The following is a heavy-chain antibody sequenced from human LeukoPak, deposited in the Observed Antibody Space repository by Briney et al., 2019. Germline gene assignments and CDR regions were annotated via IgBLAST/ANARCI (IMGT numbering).Heavy chain of an antibody. D-gene: IGHD1-20*01. Sequence: SGGSLRLSCTASGFTFSIYWMSWVRQAPGKGLEWVANIKQDGSEKYYVDSVKGRFTISRDNAKNSLYLQMNSLRAEDTAVYYCARDWEITGTHRVFLDAFDIWGQGTMVTVSS. CDR1: GFTFSIYW. CDR2: IKQDGSEK. J-gene: IGHJ3*02. CDR3: ARDWEITGTHRVFLDAFDI. V-gene: IGHV3-7*01.